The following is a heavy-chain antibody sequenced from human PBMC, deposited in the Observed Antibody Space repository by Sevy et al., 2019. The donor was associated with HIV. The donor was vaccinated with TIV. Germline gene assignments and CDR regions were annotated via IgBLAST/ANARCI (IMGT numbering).Heavy chain of an antibody. D-gene: IGHD2-21*02. V-gene: IGHV3-73*01. CDR1: GFAFRGSA. CDR2: IRSKGNSFAT. J-gene: IGHJ4*02. CDR3: AGQGDDTVMAIFDY. Sequence: GGSLRLPCAASGFAFRGSAIHWVRQASGKGLEWIGRIRSKGNSFATDYVPSVKGRFTISRDDSKKTAYLEMSSLKIDDTAVYYCAGQGDDTVMAIFDYWGQGTLVTVSS.